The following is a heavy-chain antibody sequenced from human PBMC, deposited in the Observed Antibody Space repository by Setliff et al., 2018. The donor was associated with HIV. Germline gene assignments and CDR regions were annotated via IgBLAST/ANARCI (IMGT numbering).Heavy chain of an antibody. J-gene: IGHJ6*03. CDR3: ARVRGRQPLLYVGYMDV. CDR1: GGTFGSYA. D-gene: IGHD2-2*02. Sequence: RASVKVSCKASGGTFGSYAISWVRQAPGQGLEWMGGIIPIFDTAKYAQKFQGRVTITADESTTTAYMELSSLRSEDTAVYYCARVRGRQPLLYVGYMDVWGKGTTVTVS. CDR2: IIPIFDTA. V-gene: IGHV1-69*13.